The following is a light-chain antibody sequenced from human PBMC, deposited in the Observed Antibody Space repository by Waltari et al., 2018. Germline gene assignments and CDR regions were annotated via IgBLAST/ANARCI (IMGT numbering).Light chain of an antibody. V-gene: IGKV3-11*01. J-gene: IGKJ4*01. CDR3: QQRSNWPLT. CDR2: DAS. CDR1: QSVSSY. Sequence: ELVLTQSPATLSLSPGERATISCRASQSVSSYLAWYQQEPGQAPRLLIYDASNRATGIPARFSGGGSGTDFTLTISSLEPEDFAVYYCQQRSNWPLTFGGGTKVEIK.